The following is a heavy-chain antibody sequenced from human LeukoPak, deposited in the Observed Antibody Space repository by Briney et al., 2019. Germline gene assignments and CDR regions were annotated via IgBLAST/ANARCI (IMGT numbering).Heavy chain of an antibody. CDR2: IIPILGIA. J-gene: IGHJ4*02. V-gene: IGHV1-69*04. D-gene: IGHD2-21*02. Sequence: GASVKVSCKASGGTFSSYAISWVRQAPGQGLEWMGRIIPILGIANYAQKFQGRVTITADKSTSTAYMELSSLRSEDTAVYYCARVAYCGGDCHSEMDYWGQGTLVTVSS. CDR1: GGTFSSYA. CDR3: ARVAYCGGDCHSEMDY.